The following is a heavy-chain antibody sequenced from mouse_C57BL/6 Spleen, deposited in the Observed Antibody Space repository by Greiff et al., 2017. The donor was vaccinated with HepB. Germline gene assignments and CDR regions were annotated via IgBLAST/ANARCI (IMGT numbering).Heavy chain of an antibody. CDR1: GYSFTGYY. D-gene: IGHD2-3*01. CDR2: INPSTGGT. CDR3: ARGEYDGYSWFAY. Sequence: EVQLQESGPELVKPGASVKISCKASGYSFTGYYMNWVKQSPEKSLEWIGEINPSTGGTTYNQKFKAKATLTVDKSSSTAYMQLKSLTSEDSAVYYCARGEYDGYSWFAYWGQGTLVTVSA. V-gene: IGHV1-42*01. J-gene: IGHJ3*01.